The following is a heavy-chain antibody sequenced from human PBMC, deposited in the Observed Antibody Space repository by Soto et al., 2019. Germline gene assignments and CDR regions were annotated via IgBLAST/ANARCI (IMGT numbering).Heavy chain of an antibody. CDR1: GFTFSSYG. Sequence: GGSLRLSCAASGFTFSSYGMHWVRQAPGKGLEWVAVIWYDGSNKYYADSVKGRFTISRDNSKNTLYLQMNSLRAEDTAVYYCARASANYYGSGSYIDYWGQGTLVTVS. CDR2: IWYDGSNK. V-gene: IGHV3-33*01. D-gene: IGHD3-10*01. J-gene: IGHJ4*02. CDR3: ARASANYYGSGSYIDY.